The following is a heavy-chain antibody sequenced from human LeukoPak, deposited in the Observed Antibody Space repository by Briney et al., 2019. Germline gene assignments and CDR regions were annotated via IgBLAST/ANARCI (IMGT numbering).Heavy chain of an antibody. V-gene: IGHV1-18*01. CDR1: GYTFTSYG. J-gene: IGHJ4*02. D-gene: IGHD2-15*01. CDR2: ISAYNGNT. Sequence: ASVKVSCKASGYTFTSYGISWVRQAPGQGLEWMGWISAYNGNTNYAQKLQGRVTMTTDTSTSTAYMELRSLRSDDTAVYYCAKDPGAYAVVVAARGLVSWGQGTLVTVSS. CDR3: AKDPGAYAVVVAARGLVS.